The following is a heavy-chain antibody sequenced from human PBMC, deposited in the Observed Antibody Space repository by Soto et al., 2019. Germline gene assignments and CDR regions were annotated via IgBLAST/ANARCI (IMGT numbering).Heavy chain of an antibody. CDR2: IWHDGGNK. CDR3: ARDGDVNTGFGKDC. V-gene: IGHV3-33*01. CDR1: GFTFSSYG. Sequence: LRLSCAASGFTFSSYGMHWVRQAPGKGLEWVAFIWHDGGNKFYAESVKGRFTISRDNSKNTLYLQMTSLSAEDTAMYYCARDGDVNTGFGKDCWGQGTLVTVSS. D-gene: IGHD3-16*01. J-gene: IGHJ4*02.